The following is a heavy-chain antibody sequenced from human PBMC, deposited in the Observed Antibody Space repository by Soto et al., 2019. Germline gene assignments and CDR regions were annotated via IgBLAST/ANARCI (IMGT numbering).Heavy chain of an antibody. Sequence: GGSLRLSCAASGFTFSSYAMSWVRQAPGKGLEWISAISGGGTATYSADSVKGRFTISRDNSKNTLYLQMNSLRAEDTAVYYCAKEGPLYGSGYYFDSWGQGTLVTVSS. CDR1: GFTFSSYA. J-gene: IGHJ4*02. V-gene: IGHV3-23*01. CDR2: ISGGGTAT. D-gene: IGHD3-10*01. CDR3: AKEGPLYGSGYYFDS.